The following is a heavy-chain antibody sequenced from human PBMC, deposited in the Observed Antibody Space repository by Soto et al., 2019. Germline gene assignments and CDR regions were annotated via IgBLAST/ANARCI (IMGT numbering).Heavy chain of an antibody. CDR1: GYTFTSYD. CDR3: ARGIISPSAKTGDGRDY. CDR2: MNPNSGNT. J-gene: IGHJ4*02. Sequence: ASVKVSCKASGYTFTSYDINWVRQATGQGLEWMGWMNPNSGNTGYAQKFQGRVTMTRNTSISTAYMELSSLRSEDTAVYYCARGIISPSAKTGDGRDYWGQGTLVTVSS. D-gene: IGHD7-27*01. V-gene: IGHV1-8*02.